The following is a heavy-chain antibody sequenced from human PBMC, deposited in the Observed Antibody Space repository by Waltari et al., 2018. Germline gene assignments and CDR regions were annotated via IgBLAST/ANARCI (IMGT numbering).Heavy chain of an antibody. CDR1: GFTFDDYN. D-gene: IGHD3-10*02. Sequence: EVQLVESGGGVVRPGGSLRLSCKASGFTFDDYNMSWVRQVPGKGLEGGSDITGKGTSTGYADSVKGRFTVSRDNAKNFLYLQMNSLTAEDTALYYCARRDSQGINVYYFDYWGQGILVIVSS. V-gene: IGHV3-20*04. CDR3: ARRDSQGINVYYFDY. CDR2: ITGKGTST. J-gene: IGHJ4*02.